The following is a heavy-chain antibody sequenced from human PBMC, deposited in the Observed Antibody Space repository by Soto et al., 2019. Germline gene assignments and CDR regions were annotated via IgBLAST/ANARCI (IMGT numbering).Heavy chain of an antibody. CDR2: INPSGGST. Sequence: ASVKVSCKASGYTFTSYYMHWVRQAPGQGLEWMGIINPSGGSTSYAQKFQGRVTMTRDTSTSTVYMELSSLRSEDTAVYYCARDGIMITFGGVIVIPNYYYGMDVWGQGTTVTVSS. CDR1: GYTFTSYY. CDR3: ARDGIMITFGGVIVIPNYYYGMDV. D-gene: IGHD3-16*02. V-gene: IGHV1-46*01. J-gene: IGHJ6*02.